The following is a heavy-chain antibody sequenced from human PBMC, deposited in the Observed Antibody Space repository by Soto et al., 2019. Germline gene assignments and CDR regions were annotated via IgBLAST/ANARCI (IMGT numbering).Heavy chain of an antibody. CDR2: INHSGST. Sequence: SETLSLTCAVYGGSFSGYYWSWIRQPPGKGLEWIGEINHSGSTNYNPSLKSRVTISVDTSKNQFSLKLSSVTAADTAVYYCASSGFWSGYYKPVADYWGQGTLVTVSS. CDR1: GGSFSGYY. D-gene: IGHD3-3*01. V-gene: IGHV4-34*01. CDR3: ASSGFWSGYYKPVADY. J-gene: IGHJ4*02.